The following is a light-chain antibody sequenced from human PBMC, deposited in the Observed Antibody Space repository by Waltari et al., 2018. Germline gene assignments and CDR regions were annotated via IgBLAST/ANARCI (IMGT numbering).Light chain of an antibody. J-gene: IGLJ2*01. CDR3: SSYISSSTLEL. V-gene: IGLV2-14*03. Sequence: QSALTQPASVSGSPGQSITLSCTGTSSDVGPYNYVSWYQQHPGKAPKLMIYDVSNRPSGVSNRFSGSKSGNTASLTISGLQAEDEADYYCSSYISSSTLELFGGGTSLTVL. CDR2: DVS. CDR1: SSDVGPYNY.